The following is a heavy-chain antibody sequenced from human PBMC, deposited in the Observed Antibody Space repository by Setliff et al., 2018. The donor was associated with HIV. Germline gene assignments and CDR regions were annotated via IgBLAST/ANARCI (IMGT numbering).Heavy chain of an antibody. CDR1: GFTFSDFW. J-gene: IGHJ5*02. V-gene: IGHV3-7*03. CDR3: ARVLLRTNPVYGVVSNWFEP. D-gene: IGHD3-3*01. CDR2: ISPEGNKK. Sequence: PGGSLRLSCAASGFTFSDFWMYWVRQAPGKGLEWVANISPEGNKKYYVGSVKGRFTSSRDNATSSLFLHMSSLRADDTATYYCARVLLRTNPVYGVVSNWFEPWGQGTLVTVSS.